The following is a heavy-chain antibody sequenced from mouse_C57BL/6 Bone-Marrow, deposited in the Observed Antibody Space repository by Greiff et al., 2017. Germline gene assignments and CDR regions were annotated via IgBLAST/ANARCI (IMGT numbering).Heavy chain of an antibody. CDR2: ISSGSSTI. Sequence: EVKLMESGGGLVKPGGSLKLSCAASGFTFSDYGMHWVRQAPEKGLEWVAYISSGSSTIYYADTVKGRFTISRDNAKNTLFLQMTSLRSEDTAMYYCGVGSSYFYWYFDVWGTGTTVTVSS. CDR1: GFTFSDYG. D-gene: IGHD1-1*01. CDR3: GVGSSYFYWYFDV. J-gene: IGHJ1*03. V-gene: IGHV5-17*01.